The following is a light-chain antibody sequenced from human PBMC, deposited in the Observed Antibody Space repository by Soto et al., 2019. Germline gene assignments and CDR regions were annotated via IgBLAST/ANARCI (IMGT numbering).Light chain of an antibody. CDR3: HSYDSSLNVVL. CDR1: NSNIGAGYD. J-gene: IGLJ2*01. Sequence: QSVLTQPPSVSGATGQRFTISCTCSNSNIGAGYDVNWYQQLPGLVPKLLIYGSTRRPSGVPERFAGAKSDTSASLAITGLQAEDEAHYYCHSYDSSLNVVLFGGGTKLTLL. CDR2: GST. V-gene: IGLV1-40*01.